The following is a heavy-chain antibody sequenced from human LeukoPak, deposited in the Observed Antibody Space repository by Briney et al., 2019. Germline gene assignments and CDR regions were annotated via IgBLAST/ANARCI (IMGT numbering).Heavy chain of an antibody. Sequence: GGSLRLSCAASGFTFNNYWMTWVRQAPGKGLVWVANVKQDGSEKFYVDSVKGRFTISRDNAMNSLYLQMNSLRAEDTAVYYCARPDHYYDSSGSRCWGQGTLVTVSS. CDR3: ARPDHYYDSSGSRC. D-gene: IGHD3-22*01. V-gene: IGHV3-7*01. J-gene: IGHJ4*02. CDR1: GFTFNNYW. CDR2: VKQDGSEK.